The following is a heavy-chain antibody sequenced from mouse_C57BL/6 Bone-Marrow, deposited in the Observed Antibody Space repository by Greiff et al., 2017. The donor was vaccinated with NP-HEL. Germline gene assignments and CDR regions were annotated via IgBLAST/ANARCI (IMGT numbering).Heavy chain of an antibody. J-gene: IGHJ2*01. V-gene: IGHV1-15*01. CDR2: IDPETGGT. CDR1: GYTFTDYE. CDR3: TRGSNYG. Sequence: VKLVESGAELVRPGASVTLSCKASGYTFTDYEMHWVKQTPVHGLEWIGAIDPETGGTAYNQKFKGKAILTADKSSSTAYMELRSLTSEDSAVYYCTRGSNYGGGQGTTLTVSS. D-gene: IGHD2-5*01.